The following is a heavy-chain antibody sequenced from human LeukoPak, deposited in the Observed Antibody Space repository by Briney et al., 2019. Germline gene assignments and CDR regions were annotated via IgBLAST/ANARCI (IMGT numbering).Heavy chain of an antibody. Sequence: PGGSLRLSCAASGFTFSSHSMNWVRQAPGKGLEWVSSISSSSSYIYYADSVKGRFTISRDNAKNSLYLQMNSLRAEDTAVYYCARGPRAAAALYYYYYMDVWGKGTTVTVSS. CDR3: ARGPRAAAALYYYYYMDV. V-gene: IGHV3-21*01. D-gene: IGHD6-13*01. CDR2: ISSSSSYI. J-gene: IGHJ6*03. CDR1: GFTFSSHS.